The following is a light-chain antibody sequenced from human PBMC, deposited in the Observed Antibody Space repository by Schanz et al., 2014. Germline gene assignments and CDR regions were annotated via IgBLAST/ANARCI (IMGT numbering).Light chain of an antibody. Sequence: QSVLTQPASVSGSPGQSITISCTGTSSDVGSYNLVSWYQQHPGKAPKLMIYEGTKRPSGVSNRFSASKSGNTASLTISRLQAEDEADYYCCSYADSSTLFGPGTKLTVL. J-gene: IGLJ1*01. V-gene: IGLV2-23*03. CDR1: SSDVGSYNL. CDR2: EGT. CDR3: CSYADSSTL.